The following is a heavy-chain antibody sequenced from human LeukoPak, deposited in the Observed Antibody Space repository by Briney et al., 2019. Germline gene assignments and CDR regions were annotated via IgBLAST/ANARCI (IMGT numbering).Heavy chain of an antibody. CDR2: IYYSGST. V-gene: IGHV4-59*01. Sequence: NPSETLSLTCTVSRGSISSYYWSWIRQPPGKGLEWIGYIYYSGSTNYNPSLKSRVTISVDTSKNQFSLKLSSVTAADTAVYYCARVTYYDFWSGQMDAFDIWGQGTMVTVSS. CDR1: RGSISSYY. J-gene: IGHJ3*02. CDR3: ARVTYYDFWSGQMDAFDI. D-gene: IGHD3-3*01.